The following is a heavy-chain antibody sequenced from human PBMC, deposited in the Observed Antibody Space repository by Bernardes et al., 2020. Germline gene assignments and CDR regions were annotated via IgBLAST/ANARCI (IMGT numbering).Heavy chain of an antibody. V-gene: IGHV3-23*01. D-gene: IGHD2-2*01. J-gene: IGHJ5*02. CDR3: AREPSRRADL. CDR2: ITERSECS. CDR1: GFTFGSYG. Sequence: GGSLRLSCAASGFTFGSYGMSWVRQAPGKGLEWVAYITERSECSIYADSVKGQFTISRDNSRDTLYLQLSNLRAEDTAIYYCAREPSRRADLWGQGTLVTVSS.